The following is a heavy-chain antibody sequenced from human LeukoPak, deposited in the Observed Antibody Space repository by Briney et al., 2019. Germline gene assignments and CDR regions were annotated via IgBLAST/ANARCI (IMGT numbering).Heavy chain of an antibody. J-gene: IGHJ4*02. V-gene: IGHV4-34*01. D-gene: IGHD1-26*01. CDR1: GGSFSGYY. Sequence: SETLSLTCAVYGGSFSGYYWSWIRQPPGKGLEWIGEINHSGSTNYNPSLKSRVTISVGTSKNQFSLKLSSVTAADTAVYYCMSGSYRFDYWGQGTLVTVSS. CDR2: INHSGST. CDR3: MSGSYRFDY.